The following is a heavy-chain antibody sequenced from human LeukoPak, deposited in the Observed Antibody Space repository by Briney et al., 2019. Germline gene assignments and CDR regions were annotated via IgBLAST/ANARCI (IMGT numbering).Heavy chain of an antibody. J-gene: IGHJ3*02. Sequence: ASVKVSCKASGYTFTSYYMHWVRQAPGQGLEWMGLINPSGGSTSYAQKFQGRVTMTRDTSTSTVYMELSSLRSEDTAVYYCARDPAIAAAGHDAFDIWGQGTMVTVSS. CDR3: ARDPAIAAAGHDAFDI. CDR2: INPSGGST. CDR1: GYTFTSYY. V-gene: IGHV1-46*01. D-gene: IGHD6-13*01.